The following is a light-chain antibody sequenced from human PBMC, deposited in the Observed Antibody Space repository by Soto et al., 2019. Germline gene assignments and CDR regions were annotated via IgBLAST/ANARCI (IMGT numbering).Light chain of an antibody. CDR3: QQYNNWLRGT. V-gene: IGKV3-15*01. J-gene: IGKJ4*01. CDR2: DAS. CDR1: QSVSSN. Sequence: EIVMTQSPATLSVSPGERATLSCRASQSVSSNLAWYQQKPGQAPRLLIYDASTRATGIPARFSGSGSGTEFTLTISSLQSEDFAVYYCQQYNNWLRGTFGGGTKVEIK.